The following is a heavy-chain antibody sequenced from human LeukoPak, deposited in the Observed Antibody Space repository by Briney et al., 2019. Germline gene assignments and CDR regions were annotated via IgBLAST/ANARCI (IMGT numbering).Heavy chain of an antibody. CDR2: IYSGGST. CDR1: GFTVSSNY. J-gene: IGHJ4*02. CDR3: ARGLVVAADYYFDY. V-gene: IGHV3-66*01. Sequence: PGGSLRLSCAASGFTVSSNYMCWVRQAPGKGLEWVSVIYSGGSTYYADSVKGRFTISRDNSKNTLYLQMNSLRAEDTAVYYCARGLVVAADYYFDYWGQGTLVTVSS. D-gene: IGHD2-15*01.